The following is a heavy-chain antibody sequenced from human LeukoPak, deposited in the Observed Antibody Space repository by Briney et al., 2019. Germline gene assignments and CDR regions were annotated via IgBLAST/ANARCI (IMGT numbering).Heavy chain of an antibody. V-gene: IGHV5-51*01. Sequence: GESLKISCKGSGYSFTSYWIGWVRQMPGKGLEWMGIIYPDDSDTRYSPSFQGQVTFSADKSISTAYLQWSSLKASDTAMYYCARLSSADYGGNPLPFWDWGQGTLVTVSS. CDR1: GYSFTSYW. CDR2: IYPDDSDT. J-gene: IGHJ4*02. CDR3: ARLSSADYGGNPLPFWD. D-gene: IGHD4-23*01.